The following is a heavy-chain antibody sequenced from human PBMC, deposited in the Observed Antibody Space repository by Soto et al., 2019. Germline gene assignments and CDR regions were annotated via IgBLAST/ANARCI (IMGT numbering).Heavy chain of an antibody. Sequence: GGSLRLSCAASGFTFSSSAMSWVRQAPGKGLEWVSLINYSGDRTYYADSVKGRFTISRDNTKNTLYLQMNSLKTEDTAVYYCTMATYYYDSSGYYRPDDAFDIWGQGTMVTVSS. CDR2: INYSGDRT. D-gene: IGHD3-22*01. V-gene: IGHV3-23*01. J-gene: IGHJ3*02. CDR3: TMATYYYDSSGYYRPDDAFDI. CDR1: GFTFSSSA.